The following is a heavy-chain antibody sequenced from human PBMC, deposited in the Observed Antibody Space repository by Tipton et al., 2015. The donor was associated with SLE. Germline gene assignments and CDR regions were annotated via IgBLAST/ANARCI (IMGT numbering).Heavy chain of an antibody. CDR1: GGSSSSSYY. Sequence: LRLSCTVSGGSSSSSYYWGWIRQPPGKGLEWIGYIYYSGSTNYNPSLKSRVTISVDTSKNQFSLKLSSVTAADTAVYYCARAGGAFDIWGQGTMVTVSS. CDR3: ARAGGAFDI. J-gene: IGHJ3*02. CDR2: IYYSGST. V-gene: IGHV4-61*01. D-gene: IGHD2-15*01.